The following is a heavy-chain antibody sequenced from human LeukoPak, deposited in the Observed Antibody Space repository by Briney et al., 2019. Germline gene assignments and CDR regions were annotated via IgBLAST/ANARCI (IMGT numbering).Heavy chain of an antibody. CDR2: ISSSGSPI. J-gene: IGHJ6*02. CDR3: ARHQHYGMDV. CDR1: GFTFRDYY. Sequence: GGALRLSCAASGFTFRDYYMRWIRQAPGRGVEGVSYISSSGSPISYADSVKGRSTISRDNTKNSLYLQMNSLRAEDTAVYYCARHQHYGMDVWGQGTTVTVSS. V-gene: IGHV3-11*01.